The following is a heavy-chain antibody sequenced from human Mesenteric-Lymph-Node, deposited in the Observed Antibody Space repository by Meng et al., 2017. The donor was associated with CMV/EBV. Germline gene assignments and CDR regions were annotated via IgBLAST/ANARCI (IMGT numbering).Heavy chain of an antibody. CDR2: ISAYNGHT. CDR3: ARGNDGTAYSWWFDP. V-gene: IGHV1-18*04. J-gene: IGHJ5*02. D-gene: IGHD1-20*01. CDR1: GYTFTGYY. Sequence: ASVKVSCKASGYTFTGYYMHWVRQAPGQGLEWMGWISAYNGHTNFAQTFQGRVTMTTDTSTSTAYMELRSLRSDDTAFYYCARGNDGTAYSWWFDPWGQGTLVTVSS.